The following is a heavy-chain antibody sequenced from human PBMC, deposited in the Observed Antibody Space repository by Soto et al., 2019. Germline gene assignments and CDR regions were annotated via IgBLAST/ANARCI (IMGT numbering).Heavy chain of an antibody. Sequence: PVGSLRLSCAASGFTFSSYGMHWVRQAPGKGLEWVAVISYDGSNKYYADSVKGRFTISRDNSKNTLYLQMNSLRAEDTAVYYCAKGMVRGPNYFDYWGQGTLVTVS. V-gene: IGHV3-30*18. CDR3: AKGMVRGPNYFDY. J-gene: IGHJ4*02. CDR2: ISYDGSNK. CDR1: GFTFSSYG. D-gene: IGHD3-10*01.